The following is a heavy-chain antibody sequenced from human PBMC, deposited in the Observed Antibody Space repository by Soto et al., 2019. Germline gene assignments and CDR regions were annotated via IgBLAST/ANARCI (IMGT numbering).Heavy chain of an antibody. D-gene: IGHD6-19*01. J-gene: IGHJ4*02. CDR3: ARPKGSYSSGYYYFDY. Sequence: SVEVSCNTSGGTLSTYAIYWVRQAPGQGLEWMGAIIPLFGTADYAQKFQGRVTITADESTSTASMELSSLRSEDTAVYYCARPKGSYSSGYYYFDYWGQGTLVTVSS. V-gene: IGHV1-69*13. CDR1: GGTLSTYA. CDR2: IIPLFGTA.